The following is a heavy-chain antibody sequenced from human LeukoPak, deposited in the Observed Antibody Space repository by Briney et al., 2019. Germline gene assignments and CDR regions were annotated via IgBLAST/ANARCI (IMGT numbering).Heavy chain of an antibody. CDR1: GDSISNGDYY. J-gene: IGHJ5*02. CDR2: IHDSGST. Sequence: SQTLSLTCTVSGDSISNGDYYWSWIRQPPGKGLEWIGYIHDSGSTYYNPSLKTRLAMSVDTSKNQFSLNLSSVTAADTAVYYCARDNTVSITLIPRRDWLDPWGQGTLVTVSS. D-gene: IGHD3-22*01. V-gene: IGHV4-30-4*01. CDR3: ARDNTVSITLIPRRDWLDP.